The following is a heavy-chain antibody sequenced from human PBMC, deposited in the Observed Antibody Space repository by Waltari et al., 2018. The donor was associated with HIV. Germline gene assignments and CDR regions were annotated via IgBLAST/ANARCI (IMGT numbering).Heavy chain of an antibody. CDR3: ATWAQGGIENY. CDR2: RKEDGSE. V-gene: IGHV3-7*01. J-gene: IGHJ4*02. Sequence: EVQLVESGGGLVQPGGSLRLSCVVSGLTFRNYWMNWVRQAPGKGRGGVANRKEDGSERYLDSVKGRFTVSRDNSKNSLYLQMNSLRAEDTAMYFCATWAQGGIENYWGQGALVTVSS. D-gene: IGHD3-16*01. CDR1: GLTFRNYW.